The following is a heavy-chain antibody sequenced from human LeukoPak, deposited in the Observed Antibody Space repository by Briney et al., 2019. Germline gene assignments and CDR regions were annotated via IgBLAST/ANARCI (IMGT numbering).Heavy chain of an antibody. V-gene: IGHV4-34*01. CDR2: INHSGST. Sequence: PSETMSLTCAVYGGSFSGYYWSWIRQPPGKGLEWIGEINHSGSTNYNPSLKSRVTISVDTSKNQFSLKLSSVTAADTAVYYCARALIAVAASDYWGQGTLVTVSS. J-gene: IGHJ4*02. CDR3: ARALIAVAASDY. CDR1: GGSFSGYY. D-gene: IGHD6-19*01.